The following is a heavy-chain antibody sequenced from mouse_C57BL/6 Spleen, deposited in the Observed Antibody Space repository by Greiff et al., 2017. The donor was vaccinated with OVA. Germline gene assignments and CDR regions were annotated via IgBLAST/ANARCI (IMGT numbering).Heavy chain of an antibody. CDR3: ARWGFGSSGRYFDV. J-gene: IGHJ1*03. CDR1: GYTFTSYG. V-gene: IGHV1-81*01. D-gene: IGHD1-1*01. Sequence: VQLQESGAELARPGASVKLSCKASGYTFTSYGICWVKQSTGQGLEWIGTIYPRSGNTYYPENVKGKATLTADNSSSTAYMELRSLTSEDSAVYFCARWGFGSSGRYFDVWGTGTTVTVSS. CDR2: IYPRSGNT.